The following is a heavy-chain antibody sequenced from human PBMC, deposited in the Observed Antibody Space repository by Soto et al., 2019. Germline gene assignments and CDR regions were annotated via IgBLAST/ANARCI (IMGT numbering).Heavy chain of an antibody. Sequence: EVQLLESGGGLVQPGGSLRLSCAASGFTFRSYAMSWVRQAPGKGRERVSAIRGSGGSTSYADSVKGWFTTSRDNSTNTLYLQMNSLRAEDTAVYYCAKEDLERDYFEYWGQGTLVTVSS. CDR2: IRGSGGST. D-gene: IGHD1-1*01. CDR3: AKEDLERDYFEY. J-gene: IGHJ4*02. V-gene: IGHV3-23*01. CDR1: GFTFRSYA.